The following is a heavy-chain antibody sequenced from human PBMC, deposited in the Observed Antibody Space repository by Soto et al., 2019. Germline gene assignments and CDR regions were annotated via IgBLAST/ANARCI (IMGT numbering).Heavy chain of an antibody. CDR2: ISGSGGST. J-gene: IGHJ4*02. V-gene: IGHV3-23*01. CDR3: ASRNSGWYFDY. Sequence: EVQLLESGGGLVQPGGSLRLSCAASGFTFSSYAMSWVRQAPGKGLEWVSVISGSGGSTYYADSVKGRFTISRDNSKNTLYLQVNSLRAEDTAVYYCASRNSGWYFDYWGQGTLVTVSS. CDR1: GFTFSSYA. D-gene: IGHD6-19*01.